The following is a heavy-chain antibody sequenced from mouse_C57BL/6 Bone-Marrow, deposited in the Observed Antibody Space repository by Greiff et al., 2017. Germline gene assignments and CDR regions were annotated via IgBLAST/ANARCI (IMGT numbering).Heavy chain of an antibody. CDR1: GFTFTDDY. CDR3: KGYAMDY. Sequence: EVQLQHSGAELVRPGASVQLSCTASGFTFTDDYMHWVKQRPEQGLEWIGWIDPVNGDTDYASKFQGKATITADTSANTAYLQLSSLPAEDTAVYYCKGYAMDYWGQGTSVTVSS. J-gene: IGHJ4*01. V-gene: IGHV14-4*01. CDR2: IDPVNGDT.